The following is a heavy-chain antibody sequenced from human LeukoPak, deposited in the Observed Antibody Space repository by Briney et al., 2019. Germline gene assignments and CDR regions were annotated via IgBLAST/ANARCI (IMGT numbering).Heavy chain of an antibody. D-gene: IGHD1-26*01. Sequence: ASVKVSCKGSGYTFPSYGISWVRQAPGQGLEWMGWISGYNDNTNYAQKYQGRVILTTDTSTSTAYMELRSLRSDDTAVYYCVRWELPVGFDYWGQGTLVTVSS. V-gene: IGHV1-18*01. CDR1: GYTFPSYG. CDR2: ISGYNDNT. J-gene: IGHJ4*02. CDR3: VRWELPVGFDY.